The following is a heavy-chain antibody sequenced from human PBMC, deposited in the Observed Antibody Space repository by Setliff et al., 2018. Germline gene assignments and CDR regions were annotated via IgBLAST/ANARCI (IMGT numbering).Heavy chain of an antibody. Sequence: GGSLRLSCAASGFTFSSDPMNWVRQAPGKGLEWLSNIRNDGATTSYADSVKGRFTISRDNVKNSLFLQMNSLRAEDTAVYYCAKYSSSWGGYYYYYYYMDVWGKGTTVTVSS. CDR3: AKYSSSWGGYYYYYYYMDV. V-gene: IGHV3-48*01. CDR2: IRNDGATT. D-gene: IGHD6-13*01. J-gene: IGHJ6*03. CDR1: GFTFSSDP.